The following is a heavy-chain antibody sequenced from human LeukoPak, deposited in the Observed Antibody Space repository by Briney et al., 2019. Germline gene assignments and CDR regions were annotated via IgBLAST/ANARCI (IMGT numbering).Heavy chain of an antibody. V-gene: IGHV1-46*01. J-gene: IGHJ4*02. CDR3: ARDLGTATSNDY. Sequence: ASVKVSCKASGFTFTSYYMHWVRQAPGRGLEWMGIINPSGGSTSYAQKFQGRVTMTRDTSTSTVYMELSSLRSEDTAVYYCARDLGTATSNDYWGQGTLVTVSS. D-gene: IGHD5-18*01. CDR2: INPSGGST. CDR1: GFTFTSYY.